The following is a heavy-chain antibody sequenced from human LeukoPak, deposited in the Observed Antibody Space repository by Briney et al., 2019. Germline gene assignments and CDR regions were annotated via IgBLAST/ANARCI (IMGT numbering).Heavy chain of an antibody. V-gene: IGHV1-46*01. Sequence: ASVKVSCKASGYTFTSNGISWVRQAPGQGLEWMGIINPSGGSTNYAQKFQGRVTMTRDTSTSTVYMEMSSLRSEDTAVYYCARAYYHDYSDYHWAPDYWGQGTLVTVSS. CDR1: GYTFTSNG. CDR3: ARAYYHDYSDYHWAPDY. J-gene: IGHJ4*02. D-gene: IGHD3-22*01. CDR2: INPSGGST.